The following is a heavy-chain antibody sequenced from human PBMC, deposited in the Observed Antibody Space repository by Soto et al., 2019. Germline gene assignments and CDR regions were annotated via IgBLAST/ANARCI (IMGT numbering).Heavy chain of an antibody. D-gene: IGHD6-19*01. CDR1: GFTFSSYV. V-gene: IGHV3-48*02. CDR2: MTSSMKTI. J-gene: IGHJ4*02. CDR3: ARSVEGHFDY. Sequence: PGGSLRLSCAASGFTFSSYVMNWVRQAPGKGLQWVSDMTSSMKTIHYGDSVKGRFTISRDNAKNLVYLQMTSLRDEDTAVYYCARSVEGHFDYWGQGALVTVSS.